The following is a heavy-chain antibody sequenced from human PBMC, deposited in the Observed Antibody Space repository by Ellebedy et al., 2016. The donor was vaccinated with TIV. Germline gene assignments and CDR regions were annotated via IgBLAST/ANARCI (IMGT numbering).Heavy chain of an antibody. D-gene: IGHD2-15*01. CDR3: ARPGYCSGGSCYRPFDY. CDR2: ISYSGSP. Sequence: SETLSLTCAVYGGSFSGYYWSWIRQPPGKGLEWIGYISYSGSPNYSPSLKSRVIMSADTSKSQFSLSLNSVTAADTAVYYCARPGYCSGGSCYRPFDYWGQGTLVTVSS. CDR1: GGSFSGYY. V-gene: IGHV4-59*01. J-gene: IGHJ4*02.